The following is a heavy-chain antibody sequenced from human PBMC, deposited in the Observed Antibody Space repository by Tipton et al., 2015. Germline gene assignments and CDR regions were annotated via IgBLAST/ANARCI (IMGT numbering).Heavy chain of an antibody. V-gene: IGHV3-53*01. CDR2: TYSDGKS. Sequence: SLRLSCAVSGFIVSENYMSWVRQAPGKGLERVAVTYSDGKSYYADSVKGRFTVSRDDSKNTLYLQMDSLRVEDTAVYYCARGSSWSYSFPFDYWGRGTLVTVSS. CDR3: ARGSSWSYSFPFDY. D-gene: IGHD1-26*01. CDR1: GFIVSENY. J-gene: IGHJ4*02.